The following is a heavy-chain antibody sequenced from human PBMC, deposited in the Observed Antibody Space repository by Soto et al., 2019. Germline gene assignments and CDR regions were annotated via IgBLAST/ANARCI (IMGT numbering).Heavy chain of an antibody. Sequence: GGSLRLSCAASGFTFSSYWMSWVRQAPGKGLEWVANIKQDGSEKYYVDSVKGRFTISRDNAKNSLYLQMNSLRAEDTAVYYCARDPTLELESGAFDIWGQGTMVTVSS. D-gene: IGHD1-1*01. J-gene: IGHJ3*02. CDR2: IKQDGSEK. V-gene: IGHV3-7*01. CDR1: GFTFSSYW. CDR3: ARDPTLELESGAFDI.